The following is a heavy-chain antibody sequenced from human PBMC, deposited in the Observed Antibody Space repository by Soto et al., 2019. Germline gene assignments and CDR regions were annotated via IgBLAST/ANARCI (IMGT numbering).Heavy chain of an antibody. CDR3: ASPKVTSSWSSDY. CDR2: ISGNSDYT. CDR1: GFTFSAYA. D-gene: IGHD6-13*01. J-gene: IGHJ4*02. V-gene: IGHV3-23*01. Sequence: SGGSLRLSCAASGFTFSAYAMAWVRQTPGKGLEWVSSISGNSDYTFYADSVKRRFTIFRDNSKNTLYLEMNSLRVEDTAVYYGASPKVTSSWSSDYWCQGTRCTVSS.